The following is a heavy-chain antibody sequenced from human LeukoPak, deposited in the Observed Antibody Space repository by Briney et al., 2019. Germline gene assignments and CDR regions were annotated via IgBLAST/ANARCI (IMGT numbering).Heavy chain of an antibody. CDR1: GFTFSNYA. Sequence: GGSLRLSCAVSGFTFSNYAMHWVRQAPGTGLEWVALIWYDGSDTYYADSVKGRFTISRDNSKNTLYLQMNSLRAEDTAAYYCAKGLSGGGQRGYFDYWGQGTLVTVSS. J-gene: IGHJ4*02. D-gene: IGHD4-23*01. CDR3: AKGLSGGGQRGYFDY. CDR2: IWYDGSDT. V-gene: IGHV3-30*02.